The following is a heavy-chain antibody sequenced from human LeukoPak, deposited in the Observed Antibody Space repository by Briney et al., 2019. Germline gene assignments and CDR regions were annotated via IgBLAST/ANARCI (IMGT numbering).Heavy chain of an antibody. CDR3: ARHRRDHDFWSGSNPTHYYYYMDV. D-gene: IGHD3-3*01. CDR1: GGSISSRSYY. V-gene: IGHV4-39*01. Sequence: PSETLSLTCTVSGGSISSRSYYWGWIRQPPGKGLEWIGSIYYSGSTYYNPSLKSRVTISVDTSKNQFSLKLTSVTAADTAVYYCARHRRDHDFWSGSNPTHYYYYMDVWGKGTTVTVSS. J-gene: IGHJ6*03. CDR2: IYYSGST.